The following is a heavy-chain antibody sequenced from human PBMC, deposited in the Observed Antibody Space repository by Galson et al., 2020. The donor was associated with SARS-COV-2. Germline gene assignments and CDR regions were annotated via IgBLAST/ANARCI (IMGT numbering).Heavy chain of an antibody. Sequence: VSGPTLVKPTQTLTLTCTFSGFSLSTSGVGVGWIRQPPGKALEWLALIYWNDDKRYSPSLKSRLTITKDTSKNQVVLTMTNMDPVDTATYYCARKILTGYYIGHFDYWGQGTLVTVSS. CDR3: ARKILTGYYIGHFDY. D-gene: IGHD3-9*01. V-gene: IGHV2-5*01. CDR1: GFSLSTSGVG. J-gene: IGHJ4*02. CDR2: IYWNDDK.